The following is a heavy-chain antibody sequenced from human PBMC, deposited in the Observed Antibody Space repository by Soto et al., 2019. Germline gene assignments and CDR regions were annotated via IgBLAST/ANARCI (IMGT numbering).Heavy chain of an antibody. CDR2: INAGNGNT. J-gene: IGHJ4*02. D-gene: IGHD6-13*01. CDR1: GYTFTSYA. Sequence: ASVKVSCKASGYTFTSYAMHWVRQAPGQRLEWMGWINAGNGNTKYSQKFQGRVTITRDTSASTAYMELSSLRSEDTAVYYCARGGSYSRANYFDYWGQGTLVTVSS. CDR3: ARGGSYSRANYFDY. V-gene: IGHV1-3*01.